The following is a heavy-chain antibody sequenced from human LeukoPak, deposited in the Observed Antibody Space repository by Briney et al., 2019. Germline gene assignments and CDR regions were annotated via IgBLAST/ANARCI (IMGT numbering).Heavy chain of an antibody. Sequence: SETLSLTCAVYGGSFSGYYWSWIRQPPGKGLEWIGEINHSGSTNYNPSLKSRVTISVDTSKNQFSLKLSSVTAADTAVYCCARRVAARRGWFDPWGQGTLVTVSS. J-gene: IGHJ5*02. V-gene: IGHV4-34*01. CDR3: ARRVAARRGWFDP. CDR2: INHSGST. CDR1: GGSFSGYY. D-gene: IGHD6-6*01.